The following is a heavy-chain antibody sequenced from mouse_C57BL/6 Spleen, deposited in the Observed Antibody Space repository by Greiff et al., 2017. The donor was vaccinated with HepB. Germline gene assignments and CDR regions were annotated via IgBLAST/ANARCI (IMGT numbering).Heavy chain of an antibody. CDR1: GFTFSSYG. J-gene: IGHJ3*01. D-gene: IGHD2-5*01. Sequence: EVKLVESGGDLVKPGGSLKLSCAASGFTFSSYGMSWVRQTPDKRLEWVATISSGGSYTYYPDSVKGRFTISRDKATNTLYLQMSSLKSEDTAMYYCARQGYSNYAWFAYWGQGTLVTVSA. V-gene: IGHV5-6*01. CDR2: ISSGGSYT. CDR3: ARQGYSNYAWFAY.